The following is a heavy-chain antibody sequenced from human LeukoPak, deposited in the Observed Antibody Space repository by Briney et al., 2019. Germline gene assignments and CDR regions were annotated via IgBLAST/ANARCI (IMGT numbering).Heavy chain of an antibody. J-gene: IGHJ4*02. CDR1: GYTFTSYG. V-gene: IGHV1-18*01. D-gene: IGHD6-13*01. Sequence: ASVTVSCKASGYTFTSYGISWVRQAPGQGLEWMGWISAYNGNTNYAQKLQGRVTMTTDTSTSTAYMELRSLRSDDTAVYYCAREPELSGYSSSWLPFDYWGQGTLVTVSS. CDR3: AREPELSGYSSSWLPFDY. CDR2: ISAYNGNT.